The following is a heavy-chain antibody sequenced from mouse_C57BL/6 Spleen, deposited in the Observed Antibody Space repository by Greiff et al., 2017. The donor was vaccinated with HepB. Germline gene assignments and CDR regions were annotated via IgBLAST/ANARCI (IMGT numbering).Heavy chain of an antibody. V-gene: IGHV1-18*01. Sequence: VQLQQSGPELVKPGASVKIPCKASGYTFTDYNMDWVKQSHGKSLEWIGDINPNHGGTIYNQKFKDKATLTVDKSSSTAYLELRILTSEDTAVYYCARPGPYYAMDYWGQGTSVTVSS. J-gene: IGHJ4*01. CDR2: INPNHGGT. CDR1: GYTFTDYN. CDR3: ARPGPYYAMDY.